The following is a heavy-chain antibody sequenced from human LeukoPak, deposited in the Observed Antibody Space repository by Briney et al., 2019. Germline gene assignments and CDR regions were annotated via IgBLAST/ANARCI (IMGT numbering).Heavy chain of an antibody. CDR1: GGSTTSGTYY. CDR2: IYTSGST. CDR3: ARDYYYMDV. J-gene: IGHJ6*03. Sequence: SETLSLTCTLSGGSTTSGTYYWRWVRQPAGKGLEWIGRIYTSGSTSYNPSLKSRVTISIDTSKNQFSLKLSSVTAADTAMYYCARDYYYMDVWGKGTTVTVSS. V-gene: IGHV4-61*02.